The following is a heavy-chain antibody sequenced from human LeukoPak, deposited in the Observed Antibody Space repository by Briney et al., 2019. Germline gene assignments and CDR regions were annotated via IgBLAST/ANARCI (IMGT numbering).Heavy chain of an antibody. V-gene: IGHV4-59*01. Sequence: SETLSLTSTVSGGSISRYYWSWIRQPPGKGLEWIGYIHNSGRPDYNPSLKSRVTISVDTSKNQFSLNLISVTAADTAVYYCARVSGWSDWAFKGWSQGTLATVSS. CDR1: GGSISRYY. J-gene: IGHJ4*02. CDR3: ARVSGWSDWAFKG. D-gene: IGHD1-26*01. CDR2: IHNSGRP.